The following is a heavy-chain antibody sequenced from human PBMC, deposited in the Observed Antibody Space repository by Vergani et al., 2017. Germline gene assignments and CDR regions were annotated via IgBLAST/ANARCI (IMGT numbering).Heavy chain of an antibody. D-gene: IGHD3-9*01. V-gene: IGHV2-26*01. CDR1: GFSLSNARMG. CDR3: ARIQVDPLYYYYYMDV. Sequence: QVTLKESGPVLVKPTETLTLTCTVSGFSLSNARMGVSWIRQPPGKALEWLAHIFSNDEISYSTSLKSRLTISKDTSKSQVVLTMTNMDPVDTATYYCARIQVDPLYYYYYMDVWGKGTTVTVSS. CDR2: IFSNDEI. J-gene: IGHJ6*03.